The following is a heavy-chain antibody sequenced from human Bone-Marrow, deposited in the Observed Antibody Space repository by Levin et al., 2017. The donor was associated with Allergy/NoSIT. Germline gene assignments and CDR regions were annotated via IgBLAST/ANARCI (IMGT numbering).Heavy chain of an antibody. CDR1: GFTFSTYG. CDR2: ISYDGTDK. D-gene: IGHD1-14*01. CDR3: AIGRIHCGDD. J-gene: IGHJ4*02. Sequence: PGGSLRLSCAASGFTFSTYGMHWVRQAPDKGLEWVAVISYDGTDKDYADSVKGRFTISRDNSKNTMYLHMNSLTTEDTAVYYCAIGRIHCGDDCGQGTLVAVSS. V-gene: IGHV3-30*03.